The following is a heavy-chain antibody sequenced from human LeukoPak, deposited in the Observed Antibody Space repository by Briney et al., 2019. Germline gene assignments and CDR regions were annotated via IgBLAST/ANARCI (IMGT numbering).Heavy chain of an antibody. Sequence: PGGSLRLSCAASGFTFTTYNMHWVRQAPGKGLEWMAFISYGGLFKQYADSAKGRFTVSRDNSKNTLYLQVNSLRAEDTAVYYCAKGGKWDVTPFDYWGQGTLVTVSS. D-gene: IGHD1-26*01. CDR2: ISYGGLFK. CDR1: GFTFTTYN. V-gene: IGHV3-30*02. J-gene: IGHJ4*02. CDR3: AKGGKWDVTPFDY.